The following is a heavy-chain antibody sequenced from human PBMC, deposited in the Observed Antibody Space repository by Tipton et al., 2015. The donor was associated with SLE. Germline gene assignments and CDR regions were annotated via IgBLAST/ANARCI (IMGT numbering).Heavy chain of an antibody. CDR1: GGSASSNF. CDR2: FSYTGGS. J-gene: IGHJ6*03. V-gene: IGHV4-59*02. D-gene: IGHD2-2*01. Sequence: TLSLTCTVSGGSASSNFWTWIRQPPGKELQWIGYFSYTGGSNYNPSLTSRVSMSVDMSKNQFSLKLSSVTAADTAVYYCASGGTPAFMAVWGEGTTVTVSS. CDR3: ASGGTPAFMAV.